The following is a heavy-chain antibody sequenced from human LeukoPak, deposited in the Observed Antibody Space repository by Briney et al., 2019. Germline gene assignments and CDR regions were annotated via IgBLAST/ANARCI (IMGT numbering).Heavy chain of an antibody. CDR2: IYYSGST. Sequence: SETLSLTCTVSGGSISSSSYYWGWIRQPPGKGLEWIGSIYYSGSTYYNPSLKSRVTISVDTSMNQFSLKLSSVTAADTAVYYCARTTVEYSSSSALYWGQGTLVTVSS. V-gene: IGHV4-39*01. CDR1: GGSISSSSYY. CDR3: ARTTVEYSSSSALY. J-gene: IGHJ4*02. D-gene: IGHD6-6*01.